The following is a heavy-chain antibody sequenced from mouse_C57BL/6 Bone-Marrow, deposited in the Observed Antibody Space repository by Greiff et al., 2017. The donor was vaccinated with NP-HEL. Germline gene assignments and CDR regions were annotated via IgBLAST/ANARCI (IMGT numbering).Heavy chain of an antibody. J-gene: IGHJ4*01. Sequence: QVQLQQSGAELVRPGTSVKVSCKASGYAFTNYLIEWVKQRPGQGLEWIGVINPGSGGTNYNEKFKGKATLTADKSSSTAYMQLSSLTSEDSAVYFCARRGGYALMDYWGQGTSVTVSS. D-gene: IGHD2-2*01. CDR2: INPGSGGT. CDR3: ARRGGYALMDY. CDR1: GYAFTNYL. V-gene: IGHV1-54*01.